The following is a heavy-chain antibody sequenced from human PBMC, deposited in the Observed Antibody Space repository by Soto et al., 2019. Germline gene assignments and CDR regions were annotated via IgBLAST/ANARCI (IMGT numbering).Heavy chain of an antibody. CDR1: GFTFSSYS. V-gene: IGHV3-21*01. CDR3: ARAQYCRSTSCYTGDAFDI. Sequence: GGSLRLSCAASGFTFSSYSMNWVRQAPGKGLEWVSSISSSSSYIYYADSVKGRFTISRDNAKNPLYLQMNSLRAEDTAVYYCARAQYCRSTSCYTGDAFDIWGQGTMVHVSS. J-gene: IGHJ3*02. D-gene: IGHD2-2*02. CDR2: ISSSSSYI.